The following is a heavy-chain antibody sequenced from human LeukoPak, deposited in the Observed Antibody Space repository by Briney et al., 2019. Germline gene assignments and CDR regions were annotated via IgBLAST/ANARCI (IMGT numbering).Heavy chain of an antibody. D-gene: IGHD3-22*01. CDR2: IYYSGST. CDR3: ARHSSGYYFDY. J-gene: IGHJ4*02. Sequence: SETLSLTCTVSGGSISSYYWSCIRQPPGKGLEWIGYIYYSGSTNYNPSLKSRVTISVDTSKNQFSLKLSSVTAADTAVYYCARHSSGYYFDYWGQGTLVTVSS. V-gene: IGHV4-59*08. CDR1: GGSISSYY.